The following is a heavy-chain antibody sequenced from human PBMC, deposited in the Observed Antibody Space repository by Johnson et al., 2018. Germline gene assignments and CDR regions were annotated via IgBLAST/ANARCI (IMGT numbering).Heavy chain of an antibody. CDR2: ISYDGSNK. CDR1: GFTFSSYG. Sequence: QVQLVQSGGGVVQPGRSXRLSCAASGFTFSSYGMHWVRQAPGKGLEWVAVISYDGSNKYSADAVKGRFTITRDNSKNTLYLKMNRLRAEDTAVYYCAKEQTTVTTCCYYYGMDVWGQGTTVTVSS. V-gene: IGHV3-30*18. J-gene: IGHJ6*02. D-gene: IGHD4-17*01. CDR3: AKEQTTVTTCCYYYGMDV.